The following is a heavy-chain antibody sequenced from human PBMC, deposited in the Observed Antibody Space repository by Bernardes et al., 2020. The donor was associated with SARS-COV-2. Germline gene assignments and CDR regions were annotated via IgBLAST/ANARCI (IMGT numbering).Heavy chain of an antibody. CDR3: TRAVGSTVTTARLDY. D-gene: IGHD4-17*01. J-gene: IGHJ4*02. CDR1: GFTFTSYP. CDR2: IWFDGSNE. Sequence: GGSLRLSCAASGFTFTSYPMHWVRQAPGKGLEWVAIIWFDGSNEYYADSVKGRFTISRDNSKNTLYLQMSRLTDEDTAIYYCTRAVGSTVTTARLDYWGQGTLITVSS. V-gene: IGHV3-33*01.